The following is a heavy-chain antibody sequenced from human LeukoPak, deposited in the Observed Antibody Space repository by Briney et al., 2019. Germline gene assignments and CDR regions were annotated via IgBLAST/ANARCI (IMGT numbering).Heavy chain of an antibody. D-gene: IGHD6-13*01. J-gene: IGHJ3*02. CDR2: ISAYNGNT. CDR3: ARNSDQQPEWENAFDI. Sequence: ASVKVSCKASGYTFTSYGISWVRQAPGQGPEWMGWISAYNGNTNYAQKLQGRVTMTTDTSTSTAYMKLRSLRSDDTAVYYCARNSDQQPEWENAFDIWGQGTMVTVSS. V-gene: IGHV1-18*01. CDR1: GYTFTSYG.